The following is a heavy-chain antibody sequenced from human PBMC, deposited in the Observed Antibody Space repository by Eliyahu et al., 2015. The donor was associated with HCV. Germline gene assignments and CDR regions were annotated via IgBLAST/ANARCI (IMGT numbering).Heavy chain of an antibody. Sequence: EVQLLESGGGLVQPGGSLRLXCAASGFTFSSYAMSWVRQAPGKGLEWVSAISGSGGSTYYADSVKGRFTISRDNSKNTLYLQMNSLRAEDTAVYYCAKDSWEWGGQLLTYFDYWGQGTLVTVSS. D-gene: IGHD2-2*01. V-gene: IGHV3-23*01. CDR3: AKDSWEWGGQLLTYFDY. CDR1: GFTFSSYA. J-gene: IGHJ4*02. CDR2: ISGSGGST.